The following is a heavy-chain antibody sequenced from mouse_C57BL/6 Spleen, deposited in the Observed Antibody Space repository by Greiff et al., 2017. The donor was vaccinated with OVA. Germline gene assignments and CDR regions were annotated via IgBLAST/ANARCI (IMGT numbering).Heavy chain of an antibody. CDR2: IYPGAGDT. CDR1: GYAFSSYW. CDR3: ARFITTVVEGYWYFDV. D-gene: IGHD1-1*01. J-gene: IGHJ1*03. Sequence: QVQLQQSGAELVKPGASVKISCKASGYAFSSYWLNWVKQRPGKGLEWIGQIYPGAGDTNYNGQFKGKATLTADKSSRTAYMQLSSLTSEDSAVYFCARFITTVVEGYWYFDVWGTGTTVTVSS. V-gene: IGHV1-80*01.